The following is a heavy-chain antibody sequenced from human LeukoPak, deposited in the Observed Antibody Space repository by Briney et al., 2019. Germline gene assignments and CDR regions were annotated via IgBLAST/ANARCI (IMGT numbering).Heavy chain of an antibody. Sequence: SETLSLTCTVSGGSISSGSYYWGWIRQPPGKGLEWIGSIYYSGSTYYNPSLKSRVTISVDTSKNQFSLKLSSVTAADTAVYYCARDTWFGAGRTFDYWGQGTLVTVSS. CDR2: IYYSGST. CDR3: ARDTWFGAGRTFDY. CDR1: GGSISSGSYY. D-gene: IGHD3-10*01. V-gene: IGHV4-39*07. J-gene: IGHJ4*02.